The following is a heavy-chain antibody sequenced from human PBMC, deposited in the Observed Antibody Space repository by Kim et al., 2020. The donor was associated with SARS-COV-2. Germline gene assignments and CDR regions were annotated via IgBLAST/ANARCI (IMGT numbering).Heavy chain of an antibody. CDR1: GFTFSSYA. J-gene: IGHJ6*02. CDR3: AKRIWFGESHYYYGMDV. CDR2: ISGSGGST. Sequence: GGSLRLSCAASGFTFSSYAMSWVRQAPGKGLEWVSAISGSGGSTYYADSVKGRFTISRDNSKNTLYLQMNSLRAEDTAVYYCAKRIWFGESHYYYGMDVWGQGTTVTVSS. D-gene: IGHD3-10*01. V-gene: IGHV3-23*01.